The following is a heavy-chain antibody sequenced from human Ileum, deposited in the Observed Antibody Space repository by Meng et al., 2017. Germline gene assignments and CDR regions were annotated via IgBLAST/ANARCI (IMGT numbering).Heavy chain of an antibody. CDR1: GGSFSDYY. V-gene: IGHV4-34*01. D-gene: IGHD2-15*01. Sequence: VQLNQWGAGRLEPSETLSLTCAVYGGSFSDYYWSWIRQAPGKGLEWIGEIKHSGVTKYNPSLKSRVSISVNSSKNQLSLKVTSVTAADTAVYYCALLLVVDSSTLDDYWGQGTLVTVSS. J-gene: IGHJ4*02. CDR2: IKHSGVT. CDR3: ALLLVVDSSTLDDY.